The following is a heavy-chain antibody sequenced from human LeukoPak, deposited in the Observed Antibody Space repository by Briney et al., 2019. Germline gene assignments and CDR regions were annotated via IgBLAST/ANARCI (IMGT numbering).Heavy chain of an antibody. Sequence: SQTLSLTCTVSGGSISSGGYYWSWIRQPPGKGLEWIGYIYHSGSTYYNPSLKSRVTISVDRSKNQFSLKLSSVTAADTAVYYCARTPGDYRKHYFDYWGQGTLVTVSS. D-gene: IGHD4-11*01. CDR1: GGSISSGGYY. CDR3: ARTPGDYRKHYFDY. CDR2: IYHSGST. J-gene: IGHJ4*02. V-gene: IGHV4-30-2*01.